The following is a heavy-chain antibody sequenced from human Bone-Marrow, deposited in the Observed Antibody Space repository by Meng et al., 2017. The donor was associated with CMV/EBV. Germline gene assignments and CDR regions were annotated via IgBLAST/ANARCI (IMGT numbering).Heavy chain of an antibody. CDR2: IKQDGSEK. Sequence: GESLKISCAASGFTFSSYWMSWVRQAPGKGLEWVANIKQDGSEKYYVDSVKGRFTISRDNAKNSLYLQMNSLRAEDTAVYYCAKDAPLGDYWGQGTLVTVSS. CDR3: AKDAPLGDY. J-gene: IGHJ4*02. V-gene: IGHV3-7*01. CDR1: GFTFSSYW.